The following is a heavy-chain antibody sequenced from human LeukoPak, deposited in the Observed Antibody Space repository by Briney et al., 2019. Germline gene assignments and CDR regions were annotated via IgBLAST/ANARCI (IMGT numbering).Heavy chain of an antibody. CDR3: ARVNYDFWSGYRSFDY. D-gene: IGHD3-3*01. CDR1: GGSISIYY. J-gene: IGHJ4*02. V-gene: IGHV4-38-2*02. CDR2: IYHSGST. Sequence: SETLSLTCTVSGGSISIYYWGWIRQPPGKGLEWIGSIYHSGSTYYNPSLKSRVTIPVDTSKNQFSLKLSSVTAADTAVYYCARVNYDFWSGYRSFDYWGQGTLVTVSS.